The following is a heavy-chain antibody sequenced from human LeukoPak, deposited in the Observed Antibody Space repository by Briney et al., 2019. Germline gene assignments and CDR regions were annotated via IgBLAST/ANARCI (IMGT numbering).Heavy chain of an antibody. Sequence: SETLSLTCAVSGYSFSSGYYWGWIPQPPGKGLEWIGSIYHSGSTYYNPSLKSRVTISVDTSKNQFSLKLSSVTAADTAVYHCAIGPGYGSGWYLYWGQGTLVTVSS. CDR1: GYSFSSGYY. J-gene: IGHJ4*02. D-gene: IGHD6-19*01. V-gene: IGHV4-38-2*01. CDR2: IYHSGST. CDR3: AIGPGYGSGWYLY.